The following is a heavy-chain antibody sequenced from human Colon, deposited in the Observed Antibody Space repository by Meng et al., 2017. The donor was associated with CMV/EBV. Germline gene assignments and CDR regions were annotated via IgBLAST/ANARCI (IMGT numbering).Heavy chain of an antibody. CDR3: AKGLHKWNSLFDY. D-gene: IGHD1-7*01. CDR1: GFSFSNYA. V-gene: IGHV3-23*01. CDR2: ISGSADDT. J-gene: IGHJ4*02. Sequence: VELLELGGGLAQPGGSLRLSCAGSGFSFSNYAMTWVRQAPGKGLEWVSVISGSADDTCYADSVKGRFTISRDNSKNTLYLQMSRLRGDGTAVYYCAKGLHKWNSLFDYSGQGTLVTVSS.